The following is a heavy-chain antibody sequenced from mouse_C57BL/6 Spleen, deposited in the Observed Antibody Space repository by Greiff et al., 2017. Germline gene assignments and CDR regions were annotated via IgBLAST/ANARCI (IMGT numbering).Heavy chain of an antibody. D-gene: IGHD1-1*01. CDR3: TRGIPYYGSGDYFDY. CDR1: GYTFTSYW. Sequence: VQLKQSGTVLVRPGASVKMSCKTSGYTFTSYWMHWVNQRPGQGLEWIGAIYPGNSATSYNQKFTGKAKLTAVTSASTAYMELSSHTNEDYAICYCTRGIPYYGSGDYFDYWGQGTTLTVSS. V-gene: IGHV1-5*01. CDR2: IYPGNSAT. J-gene: IGHJ2*01.